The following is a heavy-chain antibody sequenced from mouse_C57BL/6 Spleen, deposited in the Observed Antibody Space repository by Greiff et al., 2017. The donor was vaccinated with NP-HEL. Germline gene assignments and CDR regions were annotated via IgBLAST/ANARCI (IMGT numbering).Heavy chain of an antibody. CDR2: INYDGSST. CDR3: ARGAKITTVVAPYWYFDV. J-gene: IGHJ1*03. V-gene: IGHV5-16*01. Sequence: EVQRVESEGGLVQPGSSMKLSCTASGFTFSDYYMAWVRQVPEKGLEWVANINYDGSSTYYLDSLKSRFIISRDNAKNILYLQMSSLKSEDTATYYCARGAKITTVVAPYWYFDVWGTGTTVTVSS. CDR1: GFTFSDYY. D-gene: IGHD1-1*01.